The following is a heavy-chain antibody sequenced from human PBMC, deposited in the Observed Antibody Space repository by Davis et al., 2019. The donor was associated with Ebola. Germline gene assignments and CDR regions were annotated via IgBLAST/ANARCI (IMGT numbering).Heavy chain of an antibody. CDR1: GGTFSSYT. V-gene: IGHV1-69*02. J-gene: IGHJ6*02. D-gene: IGHD3-16*02. CDR2: IIPILGIA. Sequence: AASVKVSCKASGGTFSSYTISWVRQAPGRGLEWMGRIIPILGIANYAQKFQGRVTITADKSTSTAYMELSSLRSEDTAVYYCARNYRPDGMDVWGQGTTVTVSS. CDR3: ARNYRPDGMDV.